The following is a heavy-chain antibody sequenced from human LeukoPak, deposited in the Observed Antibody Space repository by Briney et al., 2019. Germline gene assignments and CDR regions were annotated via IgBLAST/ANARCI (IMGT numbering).Heavy chain of an antibody. Sequence: GASVKVSCKASGYTFTSYGISWVRQAPGQGLEWMGWISAYNGNTNYAQKLQGRVTMTTDTSTSTAYMELRSLRSDDTAVYYCARDTRREMATITSYYYYYMDVWGKGTTVTVSS. CDR3: ARDTRREMATITSYYYYYMDV. V-gene: IGHV1-18*01. CDR1: GYTFTSYG. CDR2: ISAYNGNT. J-gene: IGHJ6*03. D-gene: IGHD5-24*01.